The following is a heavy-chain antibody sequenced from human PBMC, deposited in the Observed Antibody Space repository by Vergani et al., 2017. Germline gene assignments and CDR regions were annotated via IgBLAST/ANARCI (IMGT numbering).Heavy chain of an antibody. Sequence: EVQLVQSGAEVKKPGATMKISCKVSGYTFTDHYMHWVKQAPGKGLEWMGLVDPEDGETIYAENFKGRVTIAADTSTDTAHLELRSLRSEDTAVYYCATPQTVTTGGMEVWGQGTTVIVSS. J-gene: IGHJ6*02. D-gene: IGHD4-17*01. V-gene: IGHV1-69-2*01. CDR3: ATPQTVTTGGMEV. CDR2: VDPEDGET. CDR1: GYTFTDHY.